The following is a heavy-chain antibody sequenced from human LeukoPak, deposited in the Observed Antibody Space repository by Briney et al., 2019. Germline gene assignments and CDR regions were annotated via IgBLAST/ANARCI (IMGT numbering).Heavy chain of an antibody. CDR2: IYSGGST. D-gene: IGHD3-3*02. CDR3: ARDPMSIFGGGEGFDP. CDR1: GVTPSSNY. V-gene: IGHV3-66*01. Sequence: GGSLRLSCAPSGVTPSSNYMSSVRQAPGKGLEWVSVIYSGGSTYYADSVKGRFTISSDNSKNTLYLQMNSLRSEYTAVYYCARDPMSIFGGGEGFDPWGQGTLVTVSS. J-gene: IGHJ5*02.